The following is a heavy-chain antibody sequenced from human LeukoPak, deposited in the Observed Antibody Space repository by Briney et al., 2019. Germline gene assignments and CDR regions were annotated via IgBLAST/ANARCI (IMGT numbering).Heavy chain of an antibody. Sequence: SETLPLTSTVSGGSISSRGFFWGWIRQPPGKGPEWIGSVYYDGVTYYNASLKSRITISVDTSKDHFSLNLRSVTPADTAVYFCARLSCGGTSCPTLPYTHFDPWGQGVLVIVSS. CDR3: ARLSCGGTSCPTLPYTHFDP. V-gene: IGHV4-39*01. CDR2: VYYDGVT. D-gene: IGHD2-21*01. J-gene: IGHJ5*02. CDR1: GGSISSRGFF.